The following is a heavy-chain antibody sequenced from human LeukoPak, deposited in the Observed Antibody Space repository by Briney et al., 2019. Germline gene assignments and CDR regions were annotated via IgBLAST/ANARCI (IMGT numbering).Heavy chain of an antibody. CDR3: ARGELWFAHFDY. Sequence: SCKASGGTFSSYAMHWVRQAPGKGLEWVAVISYDGSNKYYADSVKGRFTISRDNSKNTLYLQMNSLRAEDTAVYYCARGELWFAHFDYWGQGTLVTVSS. D-gene: IGHD3-10*01. CDR1: GGTFSSYA. V-gene: IGHV3-30-3*01. J-gene: IGHJ4*02. CDR2: ISYDGSNK.